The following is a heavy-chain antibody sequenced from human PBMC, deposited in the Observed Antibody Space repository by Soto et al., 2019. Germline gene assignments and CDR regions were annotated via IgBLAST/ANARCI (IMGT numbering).Heavy chain of an antibody. CDR3: ARAPQTAAPGTVDY. Sequence: ASVKVSCKASGYTFANSGVLWVRQAPGQGLEWMGWISPYNGNTHYEQKLQGRVTLTTDTSTSTAYMEVRSLRSDDTAVYYCARAPQTAAPGTVDYWGQGTLVTVSS. CDR2: ISPYNGNT. CDR1: GYTFANSG. D-gene: IGHD6-13*01. V-gene: IGHV1-18*01. J-gene: IGHJ4*02.